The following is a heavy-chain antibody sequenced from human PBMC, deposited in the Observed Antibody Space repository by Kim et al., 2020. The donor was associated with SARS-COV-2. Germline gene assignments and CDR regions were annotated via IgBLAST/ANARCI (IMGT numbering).Heavy chain of an antibody. CDR1: GFTFSSYA. D-gene: IGHD3-10*01. V-gene: IGHV3-23*01. J-gene: IGHJ6*02. Sequence: GGSLRLSCAASGFTFSSYAMSWVRQAPGKGLEWVSAISGSGGSTYYADSVKGRFTISRDNSKNTLYLQMNSLRAEDTAVYYCANAPFIRSYYYGSGSYPYGMDVWGQGTTVTVSS. CDR3: ANAPFIRSYYYGSGSYPYGMDV. CDR2: ISGSGGST.